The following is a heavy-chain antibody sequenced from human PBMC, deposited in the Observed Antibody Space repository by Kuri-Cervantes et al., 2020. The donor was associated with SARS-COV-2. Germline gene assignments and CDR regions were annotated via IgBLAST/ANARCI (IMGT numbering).Heavy chain of an antibody. J-gene: IGHJ6*01. D-gene: IGHD4-11*01. CDR2: ISYDGSNK. CDR1: GFTFSSYA. V-gene: IGHV3-30*07. Sequence: GGSLRLSCAASGFTFSSYAMHWVRQAPGKGLEWVAVISYDGSNKYYADSVKGRFTISRDNSKNTLYLQMNSLRAEDTAVYYCARDKGGEAVTTAYYYYGMDVWGQGTTVTVSS. CDR3: ARDKGGEAVTTAYYYYGMDV.